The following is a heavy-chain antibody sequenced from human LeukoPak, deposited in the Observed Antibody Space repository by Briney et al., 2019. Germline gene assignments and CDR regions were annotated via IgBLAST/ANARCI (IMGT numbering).Heavy chain of an antibody. CDR3: ARLAGIAAAGTFDY. J-gene: IGHJ4*02. CDR2: IYTSGST. V-gene: IGHV4-4*07. CDR1: GGSISSYY. Sequence: SETLSLTCTVSGGSISSYYWSWIRQPAGKGLEWIGRIYTSGSTNYNPSLKSRVTTSVDTSKNQFSLKLSSVTAADTAVYYCARLAGIAAAGTFDYWGQGTLVTVSS. D-gene: IGHD6-13*01.